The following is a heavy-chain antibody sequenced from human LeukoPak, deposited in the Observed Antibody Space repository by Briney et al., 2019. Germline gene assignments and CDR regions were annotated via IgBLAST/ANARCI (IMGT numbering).Heavy chain of an antibody. J-gene: IGHJ4*02. CDR2: IYHSGST. V-gene: IGHV4-38-2*02. CDR1: GYSISSGYY. Sequence: SETLSLTCTVSGYSISSGYYWGWIRQPPGKGLEWIGSIYHSGSTYYNPSLKSRVTISVDTSKNQFSLKLSSVTAADTAVYYCARGTGTGNYFDYWGQGTLVTVSS. CDR3: ARGTGTGNYFDY. D-gene: IGHD3/OR15-3a*01.